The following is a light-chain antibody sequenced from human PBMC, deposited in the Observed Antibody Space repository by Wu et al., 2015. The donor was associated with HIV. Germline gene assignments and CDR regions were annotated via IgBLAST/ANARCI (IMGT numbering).Light chain of an antibody. CDR1: QDIFTY. CDR2: DAS. CDR3: QQLNSFPLT. Sequence: AIQLTQSPSSLSASIGDRVNITCRASQDIFTYLAWYQQPPGKAPRVLIYDASTLQSGVSSRFXGSGSGTDFTLTISGLQRDDFAVYFCQQLNSFPLTFGQGSRLEI. J-gene: IGKJ5*01. V-gene: IGKV1-13*02.